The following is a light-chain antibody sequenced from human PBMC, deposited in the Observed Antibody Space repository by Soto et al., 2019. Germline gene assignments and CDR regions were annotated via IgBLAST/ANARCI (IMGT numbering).Light chain of an antibody. Sequence: IVLTQSPATLSLSPGESATLSCRASQSIGSYLAWYQQRPGQPPRLLIYDASNRATGIPARFSGSGSGTDFTLTISSLEPEDFAVYYCQQRNNWQAFGQGTRLEIK. J-gene: IGKJ5*01. CDR1: QSIGSY. V-gene: IGKV3-11*01. CDR3: QQRNNWQA. CDR2: DAS.